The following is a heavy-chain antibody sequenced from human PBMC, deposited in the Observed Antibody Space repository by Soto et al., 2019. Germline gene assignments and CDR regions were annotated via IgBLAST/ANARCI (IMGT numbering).Heavy chain of an antibody. D-gene: IGHD3-3*01. CDR1: GGSISSGGYS. CDR2: IYHSGST. V-gene: IGHV4-30-2*01. CDR3: ARDPGMVVGFGCFDP. Sequence: SETLSLTCAVSGGSISSGGYSWSWIRQPPGKGLEWIGYIYHSGSTYYNPSLKSRVTISVDRSKNQFSLKLSSVTAADTAVYYCARDPGMVVGFGCFDPWGQGTLVTVSS. J-gene: IGHJ5*02.